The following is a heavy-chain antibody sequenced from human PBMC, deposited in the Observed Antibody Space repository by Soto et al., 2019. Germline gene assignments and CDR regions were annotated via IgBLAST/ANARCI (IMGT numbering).Heavy chain of an antibody. CDR1: RYTFSDYF. Sequence: QVQLVQSGAEVRKSGASVKVSCKASRYTFSDYFIQWLRQAPGQGLEWVAWINPKTAATNYAKKFQDRVTVTSDTSFSTAYLELTRLRPDDTALYYCARIKWGLDSYSGMDVWGQGTAVSVSS. D-gene: IGHD4-4*01. V-gene: IGHV1-2*02. CDR3: ARIKWGLDSYSGMDV. CDR2: INPKTAAT. J-gene: IGHJ6*02.